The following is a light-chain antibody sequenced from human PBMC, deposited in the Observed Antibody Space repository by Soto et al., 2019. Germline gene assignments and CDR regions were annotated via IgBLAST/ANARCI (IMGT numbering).Light chain of an antibody. J-gene: IGLJ1*01. CDR2: DVS. CDR3: SSYTRSSTRYV. CDR1: SSDVGGYNY. V-gene: IGLV2-14*01. Sequence: QSALTQPASGSGSPGQSITXSCTGTSSDVGGYNYVSWYQQHPGKAPKLMIYDVSNRPSGVSNRFSGSKSGNTASLTISGLQAEHEADYYCSSYTRSSTRYVFGTGTKVTVL.